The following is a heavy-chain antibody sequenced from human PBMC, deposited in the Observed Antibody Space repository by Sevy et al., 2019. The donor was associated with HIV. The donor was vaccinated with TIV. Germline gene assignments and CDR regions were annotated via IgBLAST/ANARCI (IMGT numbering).Heavy chain of an antibody. Sequence: GGSLRLSCAASGFTFRGYVMSWVRQAPGKGLEWVSGISASGGSTYYADSVKGRFTISRDNSRNTLDLQMDSLRADDTAGYYCAKAKTVAAGFDYWGQGTLVTVSS. CDR1: GFTFRGYV. CDR2: ISASGGST. D-gene: IGHD2-15*01. V-gene: IGHV3-23*01. J-gene: IGHJ4*02. CDR3: AKAKTVAAGFDY.